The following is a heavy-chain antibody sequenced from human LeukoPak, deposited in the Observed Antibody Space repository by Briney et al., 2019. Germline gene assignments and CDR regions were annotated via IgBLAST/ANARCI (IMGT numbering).Heavy chain of an antibody. D-gene: IGHD3-10*01. CDR1: GFNVSSNY. V-gene: IGHV3-53*05. CDR2: IYIGGST. CDR3: AKGLWFGPDS. J-gene: IGHJ4*02. Sequence: SGGSLRLSCAASGFNVSSNYMSWVRQAPGKGLEWVSVIYIGGSTYYPDSVKGRFTISRDNSKNTLYLQMNSLRAEDTAASYCAKGLWFGPDSWGQGTLVTVSS.